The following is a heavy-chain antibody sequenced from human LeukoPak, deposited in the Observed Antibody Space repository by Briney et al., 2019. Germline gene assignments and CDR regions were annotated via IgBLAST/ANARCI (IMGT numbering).Heavy chain of an antibody. J-gene: IGHJ4*02. Sequence: ASVKVSCKASGHTFTGYYMHWVRQAPGQGLEWMGWINPNSGGTNYAQKFQGRVTMTRDTSISTAYMELSRLRSDDTAVYYCASSIVVVPAARYYFDYWGQGTLVTVSS. V-gene: IGHV1-2*02. CDR2: INPNSGGT. CDR1: GHTFTGYY. D-gene: IGHD2-2*01. CDR3: ASSIVVVPAARYYFDY.